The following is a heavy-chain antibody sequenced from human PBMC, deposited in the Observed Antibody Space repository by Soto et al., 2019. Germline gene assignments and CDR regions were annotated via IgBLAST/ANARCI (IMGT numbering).Heavy chain of an antibody. V-gene: IGHV4-34*01. J-gene: IGHJ4*02. CDR3: ARGDYDILTGYYMGLTEN. CDR1: GGSFSGYY. D-gene: IGHD3-9*01. Sequence: QVQLQQWGAGLLKPSETLSLTCAVYGGSFSGYYWSWIRQPPGKGLEWIGAINHSGSTNYNPSLKSRVTISVDTSKNQFSLKLSSVTAADTAVYYCARGDYDILTGYYMGLTENWGQGTLVTVSS. CDR2: INHSGST.